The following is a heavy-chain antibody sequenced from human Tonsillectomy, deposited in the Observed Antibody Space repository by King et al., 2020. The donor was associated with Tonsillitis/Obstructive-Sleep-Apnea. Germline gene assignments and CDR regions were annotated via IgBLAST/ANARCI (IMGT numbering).Heavy chain of an antibody. D-gene: IGHD2/OR15-2a*01. Sequence: VQLVESGGGVVQPGRSLRLSCAASGFTFSSYGMHWVRQAPGKGLEWVAVVSYDGSNKYYADSVKGRFTISSDNSKNTLYLPMNSLRAEDTSVYYCAKGAGLHTTFDYYYMDVWGKGTTVTVSS. CDR3: AKGAGLHTTFDYYYMDV. CDR2: VSYDGSNK. CDR1: GFTFSSYG. J-gene: IGHJ6*03. V-gene: IGHV3-30*18.